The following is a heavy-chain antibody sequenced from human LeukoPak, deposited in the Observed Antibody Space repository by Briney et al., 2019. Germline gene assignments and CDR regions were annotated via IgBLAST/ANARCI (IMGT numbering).Heavy chain of an antibody. V-gene: IGHV3-23*01. D-gene: IGHD2-15*01. J-gene: IGHJ4*02. CDR3: AKVALGYCSGSSCYYFDY. CDR2: INAFGART. CDR1: GFTFSGYA. Sequence: PGGSLRLSCEASGFTFSGYATSWVRQAPGKGLEWVSSINAFGARTYYADSVKGRFTISRDNSKNTLYLQMNSLRAEDTALYYCAKVALGYCSGSSCYYFDYGGQGTLVTVSS.